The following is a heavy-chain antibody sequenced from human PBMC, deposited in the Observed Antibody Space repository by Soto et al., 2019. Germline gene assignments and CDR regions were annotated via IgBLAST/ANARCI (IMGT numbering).Heavy chain of an antibody. CDR3: ARDCTNGVCYRLDY. CDR1: GYTFTGYY. D-gene: IGHD2-8*01. CDR2: INPNSGGT. Sequence: ASVKVSCKASGYTFTGYYMHWVRQAPGQGLEWMGWINPNSGGTNYAQKFQGRVTMTRDTSISTAYMKLSRLRSDDTAVYYCARDCTNGVCYRLDYWGQGTLVTVSS. J-gene: IGHJ4*02. V-gene: IGHV1-2*02.